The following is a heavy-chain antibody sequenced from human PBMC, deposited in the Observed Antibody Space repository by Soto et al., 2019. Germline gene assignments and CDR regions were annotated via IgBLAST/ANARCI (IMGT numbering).Heavy chain of an antibody. CDR3: ARAGGNSLYYPSCGMAV. Sequence: GGSLRLSCAASGFTFSSYWMSWVRQAPGKGLEWVANIKQDGSEKYYVDSVKGRFTISRDNAKNSLYLQMNSLRAEDTAVYYCARAGGNSLYYPSCGMAVWGQGPTVPFPS. J-gene: IGHJ6*02. D-gene: IGHD3-16*01. CDR2: IKQDGSEK. CDR1: GFTFSSYW. V-gene: IGHV3-7*05.